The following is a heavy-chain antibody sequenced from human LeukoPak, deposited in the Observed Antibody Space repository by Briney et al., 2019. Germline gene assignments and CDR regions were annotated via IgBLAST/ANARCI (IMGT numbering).Heavy chain of an antibody. Sequence: GGSLRLSCAASGGIVNFNYRGWVRQAPGKGLEWVSVIYSGGSTYYADSVQARFTISRDNSNNMAYLQMNSRRVEDPAVHYCARVKVGTTYWFDPWGQGPLVTVSS. V-gene: IGHV3-66*01. D-gene: IGHD1-26*01. CDR2: IYSGGST. CDR1: GGIVNFNY. CDR3: ARVKVGTTYWFDP. J-gene: IGHJ5*02.